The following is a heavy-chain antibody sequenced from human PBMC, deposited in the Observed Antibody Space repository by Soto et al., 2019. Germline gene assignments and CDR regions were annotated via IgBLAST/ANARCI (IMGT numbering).Heavy chain of an antibody. Sequence: QITLKESGPTLVKPTQTLTLTCTFSGFSLSSTRMPVGWIRQPPGKALEWLALIYWDDDKRYSPFLKSRLTITKDTSKNQVVLTMSNMDPVDTARYYCAHIVVAGLGYYFDYWGQGTLVTVSS. CDR1: GFSLSSTRMP. V-gene: IGHV2-5*02. J-gene: IGHJ4*02. CDR3: AHIVVAGLGYYFDY. D-gene: IGHD6-19*01. CDR2: IYWDDDK.